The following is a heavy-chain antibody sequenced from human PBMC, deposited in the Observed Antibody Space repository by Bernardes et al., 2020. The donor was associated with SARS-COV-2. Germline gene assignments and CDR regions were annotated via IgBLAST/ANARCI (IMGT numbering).Heavy chain of an antibody. Sequence: SATLSLTCAVYGGSFSGYYWSWIRQPPGKGLEWIGEINHSGSTNYNPSLKSRVTISVDTSKNQFSLKLSSVTAADTAVYYCARRPDYYYGMDVWGQGTTVTVSS. CDR3: ARRPDYYYGMDV. CDR1: GGSFSGYY. CDR2: INHSGST. V-gene: IGHV4-34*01. J-gene: IGHJ6*02.